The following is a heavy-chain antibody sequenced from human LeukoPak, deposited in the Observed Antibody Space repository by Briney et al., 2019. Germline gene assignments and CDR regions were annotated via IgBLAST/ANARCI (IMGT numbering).Heavy chain of an antibody. J-gene: IGHJ4*02. CDR1: GFTFSSYW. D-gene: IGHD6-6*01. V-gene: IGHV3-74*01. CDR3: AAGRIVYSSPSYFDY. Sequence: GGSLRLSCAASGFTFSSYWMHWVRQAPGKGLVWVSRINSDGSSTSYADSVKGRFTISRDNAKNTLYLQMNSLRAEDTAVYYCAAGRIVYSSPSYFDYWGQGTLVTVSS. CDR2: INSDGSST.